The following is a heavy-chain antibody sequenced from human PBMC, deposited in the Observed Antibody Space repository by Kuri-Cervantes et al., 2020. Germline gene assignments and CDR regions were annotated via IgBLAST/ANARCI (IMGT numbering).Heavy chain of an antibody. D-gene: IGHD6-19*01. V-gene: IGHV1-18*04. CDR3: ATSSSGRFDY. CDR2: ISPYNGDT. CDR1: GYPFTGYY. Sequence: ASVKVSCKTSGYPFTGYYIHWVRQAPGQGLEWMGWISPYNGDTNYAQKLQGRITMTTDTSTSKAYMELRSLRSDDTAVYYCATSSSGRFDYWGQGTLVTVSS. J-gene: IGHJ4*02.